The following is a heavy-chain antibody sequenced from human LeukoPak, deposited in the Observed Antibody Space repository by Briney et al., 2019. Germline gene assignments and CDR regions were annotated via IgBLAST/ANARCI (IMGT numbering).Heavy chain of an antibody. Sequence: GGSLRLSCAASGFTFSSYCLHWVRQAPGKGLEWVAFIRYDGSNKYHADSVKGRFTISRDNSKAALYLQMNSVRGEDTGVFYCAEGFVVPGAMGVPAFDLWDQGTRDTVSS. CDR3: AEGFVVPGAMGVPAFDL. D-gene: IGHD2-2*01. CDR2: IRYDGSNK. V-gene: IGHV3-30*02. CDR1: GFTFSSYC. J-gene: IGHJ3*01.